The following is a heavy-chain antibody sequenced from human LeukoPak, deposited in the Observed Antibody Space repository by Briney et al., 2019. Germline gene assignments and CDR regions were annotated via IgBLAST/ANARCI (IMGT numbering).Heavy chain of an antibody. CDR3: ARDIWAAMPFDP. D-gene: IGHD2-2*01. CDR1: GYTFTSYD. CDR2: MNPNSGNT. J-gene: IGHJ5*02. V-gene: IGHV1-8*01. Sequence: GASVKVSCKASGYTFTSYDINWVRQATGQGLEWMGWMNPNSGNTGYAQKFQGRVTMTRNTSISTAYMELSSLRSEDTAVYYCARDIWAAMPFDPWGQGTLVTVSS.